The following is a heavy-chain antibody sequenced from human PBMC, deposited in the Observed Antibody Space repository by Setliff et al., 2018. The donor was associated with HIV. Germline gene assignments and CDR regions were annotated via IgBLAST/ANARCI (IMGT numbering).Heavy chain of an antibody. J-gene: IGHJ3*02. Sequence: ASVKVSCKISGYTLTEVSMHWVRQAPGKGLEWMGYFDPQDGKTIYAQKFQGRVTMTEDTSTYTAYMEVNSLTSEDTAVYYCARPPTVSDDYMWDSLHIWGQGTVVTVSS. CDR2: FDPQDGKT. CDR1: GYTLTEVS. CDR3: ARPPTVSDDYMWDSLHI. D-gene: IGHD4-4*01. V-gene: IGHV1-24*01.